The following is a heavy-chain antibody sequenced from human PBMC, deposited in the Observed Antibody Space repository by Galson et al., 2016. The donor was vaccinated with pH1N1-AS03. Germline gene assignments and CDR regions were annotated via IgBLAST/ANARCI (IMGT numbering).Heavy chain of an antibody. J-gene: IGHJ4*02. CDR2: TYYRSRWKN. V-gene: IGHV6-1*01. D-gene: IGHD1-1*01. CDR1: GDSVSSNSAA. CDR3: AGMQLGALHF. Sequence: CAISGDSVSSNSAAWNWIRLSPSRGLEWLGRTYYRSRWKNDYAVSVKSRIIINPDPSKNQFSLQLNSVTPEDTAIYYCAGMQLGALHFWGRGTLVTVSS.